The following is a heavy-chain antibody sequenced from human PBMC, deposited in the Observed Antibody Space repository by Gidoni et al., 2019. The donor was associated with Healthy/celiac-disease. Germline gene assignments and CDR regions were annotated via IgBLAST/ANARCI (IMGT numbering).Heavy chain of an antibody. CDR2: INTDGSST. CDR3: ARGGLHTYYDFWGGYYPLDY. J-gene: IGHJ4*02. D-gene: IGHD3-3*01. CDR1: AFTSSTYW. Sequence: EVQLLESGGGLVHPGASLRRSCAPSAFTSSTYWMHWVRQAPGKGLVWVSRINTDGSSTRYADSVKGRFTISRDNAKNTLYLQMNSLRAEDTAVYYCARGGLHTYYDFWGGYYPLDYWGQGTLVTVSS. V-gene: IGHV3-74*01.